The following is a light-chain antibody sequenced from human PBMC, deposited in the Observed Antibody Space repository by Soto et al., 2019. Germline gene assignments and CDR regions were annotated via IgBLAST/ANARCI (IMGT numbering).Light chain of an antibody. J-gene: IGKJ4*01. Sequence: IQMTQPPSSRSASVGDRVTITCRASQSISSYLNWYQQKPGKAPKLLIYAASSLQSGVPSRFSGSGSGTDFTLTISSLQPEDFATYYCQQSYSTPRTFGGGTKVDIK. CDR2: AAS. V-gene: IGKV1-39*01. CDR1: QSISSY. CDR3: QQSYSTPRT.